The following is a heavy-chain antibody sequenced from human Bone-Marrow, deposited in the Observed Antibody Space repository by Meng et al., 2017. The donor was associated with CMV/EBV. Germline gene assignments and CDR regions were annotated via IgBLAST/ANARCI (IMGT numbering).Heavy chain of an antibody. CDR1: GFTFDDYA. D-gene: IGHD3-3*01. J-gene: IGHJ4*02. CDR2: IRSKAYGYGGTT. V-gene: IGHV3-49*04. Sequence: GESLKISCAASGFTFDDYAMHWVRQAPGKGLEWVGFIRSKAYGYGGTTEYAASVKGRFTISRDDSKSIAYLQMNSLKTEDTAVYYCTRDDETYYDFLSGYSRFDYWGQGTLVTVSS. CDR3: TRDDETYYDFLSGYSRFDY.